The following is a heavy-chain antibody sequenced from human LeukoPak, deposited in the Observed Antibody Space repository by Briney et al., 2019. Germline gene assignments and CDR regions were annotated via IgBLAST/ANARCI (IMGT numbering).Heavy chain of an antibody. CDR2: INHSGST. CDR3: ARNNRRVPAVAGTGVDY. CDR1: GGSFSGYY. Sequence: SETPSLTCAVYGGSFSGYYWSWIRQPPGKGLEWIGEINHSGSTNYNPSLKSRVTISVDTSKYQFSLKLSSVTAADTAVYYCARNNRRVPAVAGTGVDYWGQGTLVTVSS. J-gene: IGHJ4*02. D-gene: IGHD6-19*01. V-gene: IGHV4-34*01.